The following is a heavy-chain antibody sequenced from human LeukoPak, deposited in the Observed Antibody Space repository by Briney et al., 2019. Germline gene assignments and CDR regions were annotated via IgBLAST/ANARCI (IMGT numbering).Heavy chain of an antibody. CDR2: INPSGGST. J-gene: IGHJ4*02. Sequence: ASVKVSCKASGYTFTSNYIHWVRQAPGQGLEWMGIINPSGGSTSYAQKFQGRVTMTRDTSTSTVYMELSSLRSEDTAVYYCARDLIAAAGPNDYWGQGTLVTVSS. CDR3: ARDLIAAAGPNDY. CDR1: GYTFTSNY. D-gene: IGHD6-13*01. V-gene: IGHV1-46*01.